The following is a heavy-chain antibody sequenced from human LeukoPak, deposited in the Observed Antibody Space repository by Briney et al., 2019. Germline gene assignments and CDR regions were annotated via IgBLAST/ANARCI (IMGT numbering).Heavy chain of an antibody. CDR2: ISGSGGST. CDR3: AKSSPRRYSYFDY. Sequence: GGTLRLSCAASGFTFSSYGMSWVRQAPGKGLEWVSAISGSGGSTYYADSVKGRFTISRDNSKNTLYLQMNSLRAEDTAVYYCAKSSPRRYSYFDYWGQGTLVTVSS. D-gene: IGHD3-16*02. J-gene: IGHJ4*02. CDR1: GFTFSSYG. V-gene: IGHV3-23*01.